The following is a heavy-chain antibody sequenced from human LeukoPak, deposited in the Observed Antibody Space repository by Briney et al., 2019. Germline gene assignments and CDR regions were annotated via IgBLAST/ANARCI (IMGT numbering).Heavy chain of an antibody. CDR3: ARDGADFVVGDYYYYMDV. CDR1: GCIFHSFS. D-gene: IGHD2-21*01. J-gene: IGHJ6*03. V-gene: IGHV3-30*04. Sequence: GGSLRLSCAASGCIFHSFSMHWVRQPPGKGLEWVAMISYDGSNKYHADTVKGQFTVSIDNAKNSLYLQMNSLRAEDTAVDYCARDGADFVVGDYYYYMDVWGKGTTVTVSS. CDR2: ISYDGSNK.